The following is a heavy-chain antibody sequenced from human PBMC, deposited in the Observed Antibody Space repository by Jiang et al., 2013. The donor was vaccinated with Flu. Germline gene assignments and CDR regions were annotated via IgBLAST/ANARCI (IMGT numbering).Heavy chain of an antibody. D-gene: IGHD3-22*01. CDR1: GYTFTSYA. Sequence: SGAEVKKPGASVKVSCKASGYTFTSYAVHWVRQAPGQRLEWMGWINAGNGYTKYSQKFQGRVTIARDTSASTAYMELSSLRSEDTAVYYCARDSGDSSGYYQGNRNHFDYWGQGTLVTVSS. CDR3: ARDSGDSSGYYQGNRNHFDY. J-gene: IGHJ4*02. V-gene: IGHV1-3*01. CDR2: INAGNGYT.